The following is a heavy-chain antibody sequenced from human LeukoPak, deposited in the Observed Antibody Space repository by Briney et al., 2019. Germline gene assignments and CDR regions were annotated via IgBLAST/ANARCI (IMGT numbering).Heavy chain of an antibody. V-gene: IGHV4-59*08. CDR2: IYYSGST. CDR3: ARHEPSIWFGELLFVDY. CDR1: GGSISSYY. Sequence: SETLSLTCTVSGGSISSYYWSWIRQPPGKGLEWIGYIYYSGSTNYNPSLKSRVTISVDTSKNQFSLKLSSVTAADTAVYYCARHEPSIWFGELLFVDYWGQGTLVTVSS. J-gene: IGHJ4*02. D-gene: IGHD3-10*01.